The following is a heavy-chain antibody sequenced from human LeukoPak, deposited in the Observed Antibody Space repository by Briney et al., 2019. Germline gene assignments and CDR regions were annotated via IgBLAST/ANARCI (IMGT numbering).Heavy chain of an antibody. CDR3: ARKYSSGTDIYYYYGMDV. J-gene: IGHJ6*02. D-gene: IGHD3-22*01. Sequence: ASVKVSCKASGGTYSSYAISWVRQAPGQGLEWMGGIIPIFGTANYAQKFQGRVTITADESTSTAYMELSSLRSEDTAVYYCARKYSSGTDIYYYYGMDVWGQGTTVTVSS. CDR1: GGTYSSYA. V-gene: IGHV1-69*13. CDR2: IIPIFGTA.